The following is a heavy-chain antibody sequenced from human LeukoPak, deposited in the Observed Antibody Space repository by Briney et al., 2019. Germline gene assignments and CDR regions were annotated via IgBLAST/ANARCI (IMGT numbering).Heavy chain of an antibody. Sequence: PGGSLRLSCVASGFTFNTYWIHWVRQGPGKGLVRVSLTSADGTTTTYADSVNGRFTVSRDNAKNTLYLQMNSLRAEDAAVYYCARGLAGAYRIMDVWGQGTTVTVS. V-gene: IGHV3-74*01. CDR3: ARGLAGAYRIMDV. D-gene: IGHD6-19*01. CDR2: TSADGTTT. CDR1: GFTFNTYW. J-gene: IGHJ6*02.